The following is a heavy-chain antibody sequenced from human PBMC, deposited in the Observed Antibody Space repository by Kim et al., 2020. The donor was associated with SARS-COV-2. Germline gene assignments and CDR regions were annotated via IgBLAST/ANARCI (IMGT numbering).Heavy chain of an antibody. CDR3: TIRGRYDSSRYYYGTFDY. Sequence: GGSLRLSCTASGFTFGDYAMSWFRQAPGKGLEWVGFIRSKAYGVSTEYALSVKGRFTISSDDSKRIAYLQMNSLKTEDTAVYYCTIRGRYDSSRYYYGTFDYWGQGTLVTVSS. V-gene: IGHV3-49*03. CDR1: GFTFGDYA. D-gene: IGHD3-22*01. CDR2: IRSKAYGVST. J-gene: IGHJ4*02.